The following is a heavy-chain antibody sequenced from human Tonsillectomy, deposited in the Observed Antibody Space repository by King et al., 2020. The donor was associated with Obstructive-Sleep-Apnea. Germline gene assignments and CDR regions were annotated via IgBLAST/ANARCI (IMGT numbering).Heavy chain of an antibody. J-gene: IGHJ6*02. CDR1: GFTFSSYG. Sequence: VQLVESGGGVVQPGRSLRLSCAASGFTFSSYGMHWVRQAPGKGLEWVAVIWYDGSNKYYADSVKGRFTISRDNSKNTLYLQMNSLRAEDTAVYYCARESGTWNYYYGMDVWGQGTTVTVSS. CDR3: ARESGTWNYYYGMDV. CDR2: IWYDGSNK. D-gene: IGHD2-15*01. V-gene: IGHV3-33*01.